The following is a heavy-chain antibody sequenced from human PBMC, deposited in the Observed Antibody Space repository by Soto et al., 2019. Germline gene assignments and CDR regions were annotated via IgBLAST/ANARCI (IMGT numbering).Heavy chain of an antibody. D-gene: IGHD2-15*01. CDR3: ARVASGGTYDAFDI. J-gene: IGHJ3*02. CDR2: ILHSGST. V-gene: IGHV4-34*12. CDR1: GGSLSGYY. Sequence: KTSETLSLTCAVSGGSLSGYYWTWIRQSPVKGLEWIGEILHSGSTNYNPSLKSRVTISVDTSKNQFSLKLTSVTAADTAVYYCARVASGGTYDAFDIWGQGTMVTVSS.